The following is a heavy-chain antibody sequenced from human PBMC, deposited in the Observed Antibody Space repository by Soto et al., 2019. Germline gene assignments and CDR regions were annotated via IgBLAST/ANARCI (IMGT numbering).Heavy chain of an antibody. Sequence: QVQLVHSGAEVKKPGASVKVSCKASGYTFTSYYMHWVRQAPGQGLEWLGIINPSVGSTSYAQKFQGRVTMTRDTSTSTVYMELSSLRSEDTAVYYCANDRIAAPAPYYYGMDVWGQGTTVTVSS. CDR3: ANDRIAAPAPYYYGMDV. D-gene: IGHD6-13*01. CDR1: GYTFTSYY. CDR2: INPSVGST. V-gene: IGHV1-46*01. J-gene: IGHJ6*02.